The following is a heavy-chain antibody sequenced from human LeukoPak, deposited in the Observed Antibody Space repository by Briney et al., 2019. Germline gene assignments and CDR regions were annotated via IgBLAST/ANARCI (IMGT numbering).Heavy chain of an antibody. J-gene: IGHJ3*02. V-gene: IGHV3-66*01. CDR2: IYSGGST. Sequence: GGSLRLSCAASGFTVSSNYMSWVRQAPGKGLEWVSVIYSGGSTYYADSVKGRFTISRDNSKNTLYLQMNSLRAEDTAVYYCARDLYYHDAFDIWGQGTMATVSS. D-gene: IGHD3-10*01. CDR3: ARDLYYHDAFDI. CDR1: GFTVSSNY.